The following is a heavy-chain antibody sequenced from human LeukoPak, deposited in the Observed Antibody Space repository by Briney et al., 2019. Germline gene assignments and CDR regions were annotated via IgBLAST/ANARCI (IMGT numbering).Heavy chain of an antibody. CDR2: INHSGST. CDR1: GGSFSGYY. Sequence: SETLSLTCAVYGGSFSGYYWSWIRQPPGKGLEWIGEINHSGSTNYNPSLKSRVTISEDTSKNQFSLKLSSVTAADTAVYYCARAQNYDFWSGSPRYYYMDVWGKGTTVTVSS. D-gene: IGHD3-3*01. V-gene: IGHV4-34*01. CDR3: ARAQNYDFWSGSPRYYYMDV. J-gene: IGHJ6*03.